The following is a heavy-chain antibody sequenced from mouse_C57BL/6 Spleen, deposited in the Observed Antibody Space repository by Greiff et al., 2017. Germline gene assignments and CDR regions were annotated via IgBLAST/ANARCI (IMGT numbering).Heavy chain of an antibody. CDR1: GYTFTSYW. CDR2: IDPSDSYT. Sequence: VQLQQPGAELVMPGASVKLSCKASGYTFTSYWMHWVKQRTGQGLEWIGEIDPSDSYTNYNQKFKGKSTLTVDKSSSTAYMQLSSLTSEDSAVYYCARRGITTVVLDYWGQGTTLTVSS. CDR3: ARRGITTVVLDY. V-gene: IGHV1-69*01. D-gene: IGHD1-1*01. J-gene: IGHJ2*01.